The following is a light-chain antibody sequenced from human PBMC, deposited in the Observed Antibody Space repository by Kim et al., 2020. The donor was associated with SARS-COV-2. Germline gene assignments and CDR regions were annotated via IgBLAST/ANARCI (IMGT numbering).Light chain of an antibody. CDR2: VNTDGSH. V-gene: IGLV4-69*01. J-gene: IGLJ3*02. CDR1: SGHSRYA. CDR3: QTWGTGTWV. Sequence: AVKLTCTLSSGHSRYAITWHQLQPEKGPRFLMKVNTDGSHTKGDGIPERFSGSSSGTDRHLIISGLQSEDEADYYCQTWGTGTWVFGGGTQLTVL.